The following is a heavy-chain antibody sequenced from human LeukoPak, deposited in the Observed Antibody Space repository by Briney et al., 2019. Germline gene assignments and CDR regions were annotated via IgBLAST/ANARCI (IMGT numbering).Heavy chain of an antibody. V-gene: IGHV4-31*02. J-gene: IGHJ4*02. CDR1: GGSIDSSGSY. Sequence: SETLSLTCTVSGGSIDSSGSYWGWIRQHPGEGLEWIGYIYYSGSTYYNPSLKSRVTISVDTSKNQFSLKLSSVTAADTAVYYCARGVHRSGSYLDYWGQGTLVTVSS. CDR2: IYYSGST. CDR3: ARGVHRSGSYLDY. D-gene: IGHD1-26*01.